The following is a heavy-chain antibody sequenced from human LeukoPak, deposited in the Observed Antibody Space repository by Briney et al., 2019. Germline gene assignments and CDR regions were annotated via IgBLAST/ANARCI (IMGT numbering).Heavy chain of an antibody. J-gene: IGHJ3*02. D-gene: IGHD3-10*01. CDR3: AKSNGYGLVDI. CDR1: GGSISNYY. Sequence: SETLSLTCTVSGGSISNYYWSWIRQPPGKGLEWIGYIHYSGSTYYNPSLTSRVTISLDTSRNQFSLKLNSVTAADTAVYYCAKSNGYGLVDIWGQGTMVTVSS. V-gene: IGHV4-59*12. CDR2: IHYSGST.